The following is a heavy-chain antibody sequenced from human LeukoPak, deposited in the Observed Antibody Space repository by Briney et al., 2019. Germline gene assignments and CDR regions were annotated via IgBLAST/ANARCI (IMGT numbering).Heavy chain of an antibody. CDR2: IYTRGTT. CDR1: GGSINSGSYY. V-gene: IGHV4-61*02. J-gene: IGHJ6*03. Sequence: SETLSLTCTVSGGSINSGSYYWSWIRQPAGKGLEWIGRIYTRGTTKYNPSLKSRVTISVDTSKNQFSLKLSSVTAADTAVYYCARDPGSSGLYYYYMDVWGKGTTVTVSS. D-gene: IGHD6-6*01. CDR3: ARDPGSSGLYYYYMDV.